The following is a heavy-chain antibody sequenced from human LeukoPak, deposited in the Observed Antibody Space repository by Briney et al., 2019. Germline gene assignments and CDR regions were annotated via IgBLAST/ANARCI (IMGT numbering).Heavy chain of an antibody. V-gene: IGHV1-2*02. CDR2: INPNSGGT. J-gene: IGHJ5*02. CDR1: GYTFTGYY. Sequence: GASVKVSCKASGYTFTGYYMHWVRQAPGQGLEWMGWINPNSGGTNYAQKFQGRVTMTRDTSISTAYMELSRLRSDDTAVYYCYVYYDFWCGFPLSPLNDNWFDPWGQGTLVTVSS. D-gene: IGHD3-3*01. CDR3: YVYYDFWCGFPLSPLNDNWFDP.